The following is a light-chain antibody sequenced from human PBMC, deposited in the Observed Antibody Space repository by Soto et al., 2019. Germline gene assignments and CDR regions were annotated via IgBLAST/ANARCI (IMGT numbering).Light chain of an antibody. J-gene: IGKJ1*01. V-gene: IGKV4-1*01. CDR1: QSILYSSNNKNY. Sequence: DIVMTQAPDSLAVSLGERATINCKSSQSILYSSNNKNYLTWYQQKSGQPPKLLISWASTPESGVPGRFSGSGAGTDFTLTISSLQAEDVAVYYCQQYYSTPQTFGQGTKVDIK. CDR3: QQYYSTPQT. CDR2: WAS.